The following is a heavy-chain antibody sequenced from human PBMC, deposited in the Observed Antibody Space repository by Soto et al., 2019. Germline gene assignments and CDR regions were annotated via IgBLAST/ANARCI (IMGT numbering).Heavy chain of an antibody. CDR3: TRDLMDYGGTSRRWAAAEY. V-gene: IGHV3-7*01. J-gene: IGHJ4*02. CDR1: GFTFSSYW. CDR2: IKQDGSEK. Sequence: PGGSLRLSCAASGFTFSSYWMSWVRQAPGKGLEWVANIKQDGSEKYYVDSVKGRFTISRDKDKNARYLQMNSLRAEDTAVYYCTRDLMDYGGTSRRWAAAEYWGQGTLVNVSS. D-gene: IGHD4-17*01.